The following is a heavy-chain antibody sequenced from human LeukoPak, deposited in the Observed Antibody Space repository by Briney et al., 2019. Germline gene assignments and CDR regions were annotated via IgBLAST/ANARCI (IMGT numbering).Heavy chain of an antibody. V-gene: IGHV3-11*05. CDR2: ISSSSSYT. J-gene: IGHJ4*02. Sequence: GGSLRLSCAASGFTFSDYYMTWIRQAPGKGLEWVSYISSSSSYTNYADSVKGRFSTSRDNAKNSLYLQMNSLRAEDTAVYYCARAKVAAGYYFDSWGQGTLVTVSS. D-gene: IGHD6-13*01. CDR1: GFTFSDYY. CDR3: ARAKVAAGYYFDS.